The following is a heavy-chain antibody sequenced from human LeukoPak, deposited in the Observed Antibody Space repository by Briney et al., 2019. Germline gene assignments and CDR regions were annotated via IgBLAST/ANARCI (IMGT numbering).Heavy chain of an antibody. V-gene: IGHV4-4*07. D-gene: IGHD6-19*01. CDR1: GGSISSYY. J-gene: IGHJ5*02. Sequence: SETLSLTCTVSGGSISSYYWSWIRQPAGKGLEWIGRIYTSGSTNYNPSLKSRVTMSVDTSKNQFSLKLSSVTAADTAVYYCARVSSGGGTNWFDPWGQGTLVTVSS. CDR3: ARVSSGGGTNWFDP. CDR2: IYTSGST.